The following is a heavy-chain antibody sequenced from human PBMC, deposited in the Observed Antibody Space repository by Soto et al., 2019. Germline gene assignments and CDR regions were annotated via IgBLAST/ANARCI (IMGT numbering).Heavy chain of an antibody. CDR2: IDRSGST. CDR1: GVSVSSGDYY. Sequence: QVQLQESGPGLVKPSQTPSLSCNVYGVSVSSGDYYWSWIRQHAGGGLEWIGYIDRSGSTYYKPSLRGRVIMSVDTSTNQIYLRLLSVTAADTAMYYCARDSGGNSENYYGLDVWGHGTTVTVSS. D-gene: IGHD1-1*01. CDR3: ARDSGGNSENYYGLDV. V-gene: IGHV4-31*03. J-gene: IGHJ6*02.